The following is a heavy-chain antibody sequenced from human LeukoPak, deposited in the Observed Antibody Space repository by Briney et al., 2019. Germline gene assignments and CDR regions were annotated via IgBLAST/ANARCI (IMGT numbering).Heavy chain of an antibody. CDR3: ARVRIGQQLDKYYYYAMDV. J-gene: IGHJ6*02. D-gene: IGHD6-13*01. CDR2: INPNSGGT. CDR1: GYTFTDYY. Sequence: ASVKVSCKASGYTFTDYYMHWVRQAPGQGLEWMGWINPNSGGTNYAQKFQGRVTMTTDTSISTAYMEVSRLRADDTAVYYCARVRIGQQLDKYYYYAMDVWGQGTTVAVAS. V-gene: IGHV1-2*02.